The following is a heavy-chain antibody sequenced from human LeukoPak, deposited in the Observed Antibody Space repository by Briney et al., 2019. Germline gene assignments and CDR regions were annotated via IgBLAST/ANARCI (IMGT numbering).Heavy chain of an antibody. CDR2: IYSGGST. J-gene: IGHJ4*02. Sequence: GGSLRLSCAASGFTVSTNYMTWVRQAPGKGLEWVSVIYSGGSTYYADSVKGRFTISRDNSKNTLYLQMNSLRAEDTAVYYCAKDTYAGIGLLLDSWGQGTLVTVSS. D-gene: IGHD2-2*01. CDR3: AKDTYAGIGLLLDS. CDR1: GFTVSTNY. V-gene: IGHV3-53*01.